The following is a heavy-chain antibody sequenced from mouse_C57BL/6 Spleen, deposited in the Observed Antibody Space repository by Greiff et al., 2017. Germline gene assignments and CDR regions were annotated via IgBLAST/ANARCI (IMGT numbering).Heavy chain of an antibody. V-gene: IGHV3-6*01. CDR1: CYSITSGYY. Sequence: EVKLLESGPGLVKPSQSLSLTCSVTCYSITSGYYWNWIRQFPGNQLEWMGYISYDGSNNYNPSLKNRISITRYTSTNQFFLKLNSVTTEDTATYYGARYFDVWGTGTTVTVSS. CDR3: ARYFDV. J-gene: IGHJ1*03. CDR2: ISYDGSN.